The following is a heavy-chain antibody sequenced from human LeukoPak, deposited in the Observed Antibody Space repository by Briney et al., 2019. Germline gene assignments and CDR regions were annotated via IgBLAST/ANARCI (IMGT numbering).Heavy chain of an antibody. Sequence: PGGSLRLSCAASGFTFSSYGMHWVRQAPGKGLEWVAFIRYDGSNKYYADSVKGRFTISRDNSKNTLYLQMNSLRAEDTAVYYCAKDHGNYYGSGSYIGYWGQGTLVTVSS. CDR1: GFTFSSYG. V-gene: IGHV3-30*02. D-gene: IGHD3-10*01. CDR2: IRYDGSNK. CDR3: AKDHGNYYGSGSYIGY. J-gene: IGHJ4*02.